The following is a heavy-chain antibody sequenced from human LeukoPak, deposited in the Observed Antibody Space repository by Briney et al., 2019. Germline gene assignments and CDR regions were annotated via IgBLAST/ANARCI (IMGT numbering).Heavy chain of an antibody. CDR3: ARGTYYYQR. J-gene: IGHJ4*02. CDR2: IKPDGSEK. CDR1: GFTFSDYW. Sequence: GGSLRLSCAASGFTFSDYWMSWVRQAPGKGLEWVANIKPDGSEKYYVDSVKGQFTISRDNAKNSLYLQVNSLRDEDTAVYYCARGTYYYQRWGQGALVTVSS. V-gene: IGHV3-7*01. D-gene: IGHD2/OR15-2a*01.